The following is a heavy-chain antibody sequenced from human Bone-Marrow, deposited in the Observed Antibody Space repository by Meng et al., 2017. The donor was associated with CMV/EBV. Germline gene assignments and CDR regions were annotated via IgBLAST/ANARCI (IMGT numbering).Heavy chain of an antibody. CDR2: INPNSGGT. Sequence: ASVKVSCKASGYTFTGYYMHWVRQAPGQGLEWMGWINPNSGGTNYAQKFQGRVTMTRDTFISTAYMELSRLRSDDTAVYYCVREVYGGDGYNEVYFDYWGQGTLVTVSS. CDR3: VREVYGGDGYNEVYFDY. CDR1: GYTFTGYY. V-gene: IGHV1-2*02. D-gene: IGHD5-24*01. J-gene: IGHJ4*02.